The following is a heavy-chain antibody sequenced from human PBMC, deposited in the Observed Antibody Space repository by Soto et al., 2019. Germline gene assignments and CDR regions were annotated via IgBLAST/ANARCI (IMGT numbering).Heavy chain of an antibody. CDR3: AKSKNDLWNGHYGMDV. D-gene: IGHD3-3*01. J-gene: IGHJ6*02. Sequence: QVQLVQSGGEVRKPGSSVKVSCEASGGTFTSDALSWVRQAPGQGLEWMGGIIPLFGTTHYEYRFQGRVTNSANKSTNAAYLELSSLRSEDTALSYCAKSKNDLWNGHYGMDVWGQGTTVSVSS. V-gene: IGHV1-69*06. CDR2: IIPLFGTT. CDR1: GGTFTSDA.